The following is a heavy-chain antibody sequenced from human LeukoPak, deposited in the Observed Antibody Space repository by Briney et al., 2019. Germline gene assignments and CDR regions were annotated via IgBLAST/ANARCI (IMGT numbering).Heavy chain of an antibody. D-gene: IGHD6-13*01. CDR2: IYAGGSA. CDR3: TTVLSSNRYNLCDY. J-gene: IGHJ4*02. CDR1: GFTVRSTD. V-gene: IGHV3-66*01. Sequence: GGSLRLSCAASGFTVRSTDMSWVRQAPGKGLDRVSIIYAGGSAYYADSVKGRFTISRDNSKNTLYLEMNSLRVEDTAMYYCTTVLSSNRYNLCDYWGQGTLVTVSS.